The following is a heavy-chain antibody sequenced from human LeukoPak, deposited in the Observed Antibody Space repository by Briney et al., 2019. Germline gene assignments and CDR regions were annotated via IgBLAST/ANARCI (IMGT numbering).Heavy chain of an antibody. V-gene: IGHV1-69*01. Sequence: GSSVKVSCKASGGTFSSYAISWVRQAPGQGLEWMGGIIPIFGTANYAQKFQGRVTITADESTSTAYMELSSLRSEDTAVYYCARDSVVTRNYYYYGMDVWGQGTTVTVSS. CDR1: GGTFSSYA. CDR3: ARDSVVTRNYYYYGMDV. D-gene: IGHD4-23*01. CDR2: IIPIFGTA. J-gene: IGHJ6*02.